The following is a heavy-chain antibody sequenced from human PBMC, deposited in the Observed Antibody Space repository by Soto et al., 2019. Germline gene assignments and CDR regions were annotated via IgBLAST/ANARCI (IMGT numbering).Heavy chain of an antibody. CDR3: ASGISDYGDYGFDY. Sequence: PSETLSLTCTVSGGSISSGGYYWSWIRQHPGKGLEWIGYIYYSGSTYYNPSLKSRVTISVDTSKNQFSLKLSSVTAADTAVYYCASGISDYGDYGFDYWGQGTLVTVSS. D-gene: IGHD4-17*01. V-gene: IGHV4-31*03. CDR2: IYYSGST. J-gene: IGHJ4*02. CDR1: GGSISSGGYY.